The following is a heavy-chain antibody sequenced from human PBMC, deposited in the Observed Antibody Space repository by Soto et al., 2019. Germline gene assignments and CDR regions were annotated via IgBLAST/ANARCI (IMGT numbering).Heavy chain of an antibody. D-gene: IGHD5-12*01. CDR3: AASVASLYYLGMDV. CDR2: FDVVGNI. V-gene: IGHV3-53*02. J-gene: IGHJ6*02. CDR1: GFTVNSHH. Sequence: EAQLVETGGGLIQPGESLRLSCLVSGFTVNSHHMTWIRQAPGKGLEWVSHFDVVGNIIYSDSVRGRFTISRDGSKNTLYLQMDSLRVDDTAVYYCAASVASLYYLGMDVWGQGTPGTVS.